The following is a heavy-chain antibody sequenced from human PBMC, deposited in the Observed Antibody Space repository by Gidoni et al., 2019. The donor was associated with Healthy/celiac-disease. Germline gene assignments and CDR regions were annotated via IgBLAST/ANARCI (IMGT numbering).Heavy chain of an antibody. CDR1: VGSIRSSSYY. J-gene: IGHJ5*02. CDR2: TYSSGST. D-gene: IGHD6-13*01. Sequence: QLQLQESGPGLVKPSETLSLTCTVSVGSIRSSSYYWGWIRQPPGKGLEWIGSTYSSGSTYYNPSLKSRVTISVDTSKNQFSLKLSSVTAADTAVYYCATQQQLATGRGFDPWGQGTLVTVSS. V-gene: IGHV4-39*01. CDR3: ATQQQLATGRGFDP.